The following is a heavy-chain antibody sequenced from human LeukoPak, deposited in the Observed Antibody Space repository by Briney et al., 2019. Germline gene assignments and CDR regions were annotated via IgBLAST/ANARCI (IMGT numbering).Heavy chain of an antibody. CDR1: GFTFSNYA. Sequence: GGSLRLSCVAPGFTFSNYAMSWVRQAAGKRLEWVSAVTASGGSTYYADSVKGRFTISRDTSRNTLFLQMNSLRAEDTAIYYCAKWGDFDILTGYYVSDFWGQGTLVTVSS. V-gene: IGHV3-23*01. J-gene: IGHJ4*02. CDR2: VTASGGST. CDR3: AKWGDFDILTGYYVSDF. D-gene: IGHD3-9*01.